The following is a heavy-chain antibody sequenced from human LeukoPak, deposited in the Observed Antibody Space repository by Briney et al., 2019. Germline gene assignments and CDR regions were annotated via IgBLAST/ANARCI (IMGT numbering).Heavy chain of an antibody. D-gene: IGHD6-19*01. CDR1: GYTFTGYC. CDR2: INPNSGGT. J-gene: IGHJ4*02. CDR3: ARDSSSGWYYFDY. V-gene: IGHV1-2*05. Sequence: ASVKVSCKASGYTFTGYCMHWVRQAPGQGLEWMGRINPNSGGTNYAQKFQGRVTMTRDTSISTAYMELSRLRSDDTVVYYCARDSSSGWYYFDYWGQGTLVTVSS.